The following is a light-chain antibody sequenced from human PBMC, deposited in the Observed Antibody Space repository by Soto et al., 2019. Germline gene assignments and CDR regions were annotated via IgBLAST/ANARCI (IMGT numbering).Light chain of an antibody. CDR3: LQHNSYPHT. CDR1: QGIRNE. J-gene: IGKJ4*01. CDR2: AAS. Sequence: DIQITQSPSSLSASVGDRVTITCRASQGIRNELGWYQQKPGKAPKRLIYAASSLQSGVPSRFSGSGYGTEFTLTISSLQPEGFATYYCLQHNSYPHTFGGGTKVDIK. V-gene: IGKV1-17*01.